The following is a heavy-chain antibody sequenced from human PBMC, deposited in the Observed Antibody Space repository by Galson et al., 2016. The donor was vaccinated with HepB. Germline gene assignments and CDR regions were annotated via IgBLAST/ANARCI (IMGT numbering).Heavy chain of an antibody. Sequence: SLRLSCAASGFTFRDFWMSWVRQAPGKGPGWVANIKPDGSEKNYVDSVKGRFTSSRDNAKSSLYLQMNSLRVDDTAVYYCVRGGSWFYWGQGTLLTVSS. J-gene: IGHJ4*02. V-gene: IGHV3-7*01. CDR1: GFTFRDFW. CDR3: VRGGSWFY. CDR2: IKPDGSEK. D-gene: IGHD6-13*01.